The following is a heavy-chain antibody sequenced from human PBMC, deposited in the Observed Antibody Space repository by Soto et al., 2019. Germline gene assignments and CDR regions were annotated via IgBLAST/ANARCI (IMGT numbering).Heavy chain of an antibody. V-gene: IGHV1-2*02. CDR3: ARDLNPYYGQGSHHGFFDY. CDR1: GYPLIDHY. Sequence: ASVKVSCKVSGYPLIDHYIHWVRQAPGQGLEWMGWINPHNGSTRYTQNFQGRVTITRDTPIVTVYMELSSLKSDDTAVYYCARDLNPYYGQGSHHGFFDYWGQGALVTVPS. J-gene: IGHJ4*02. CDR2: INPHNGST. D-gene: IGHD3-10*01.